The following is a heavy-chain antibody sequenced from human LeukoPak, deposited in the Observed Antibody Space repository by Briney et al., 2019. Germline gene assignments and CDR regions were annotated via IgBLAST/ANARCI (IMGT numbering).Heavy chain of an antibody. Sequence: SETLSLTCTVSGGSISSYYWSWIRQPAGKGLEWMGEINHSGSTNYNPSLKSRVTISVDTSKSQFSLKLSSVTAADTAVYFCARGAAADYWGQGTLVTVSS. CDR3: ARGAAADY. CDR1: GGSISSYY. CDR2: INHSGST. D-gene: IGHD6-13*01. J-gene: IGHJ4*02. V-gene: IGHV4-34*01.